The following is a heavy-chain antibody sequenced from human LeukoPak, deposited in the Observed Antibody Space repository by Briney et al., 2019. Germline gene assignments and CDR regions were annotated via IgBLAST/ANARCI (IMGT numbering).Heavy chain of an antibody. Sequence: GASVKVSCKVSGYTLTELSMHWVRQAPGKGLEWMGGFDPEDGETIYAQKFQGRVTMTRNTSISTAYMELSSLRSEDTAVYYCASNDDAFDIWGQGTMVTVSS. D-gene: IGHD4-11*01. CDR1: GYTLTELS. J-gene: IGHJ3*02. V-gene: IGHV1-24*01. CDR2: FDPEDGET. CDR3: ASNDDAFDI.